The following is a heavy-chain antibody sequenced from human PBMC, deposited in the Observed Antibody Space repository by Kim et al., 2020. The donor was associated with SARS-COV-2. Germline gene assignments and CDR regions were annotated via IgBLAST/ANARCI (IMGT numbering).Heavy chain of an antibody. J-gene: IGHJ4*02. V-gene: IGHV3-66*01. D-gene: IGHD3-22*01. Sequence: SVQGRIAISRDNSKNTLYLQMNSLRVEDTAVYYCARVHYYYDNSGPYFDYWGQGTLVTVSS. CDR3: ARVHYYYDNSGPYFDY.